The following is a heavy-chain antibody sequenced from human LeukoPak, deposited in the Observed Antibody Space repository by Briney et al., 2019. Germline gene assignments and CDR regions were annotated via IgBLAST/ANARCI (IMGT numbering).Heavy chain of an antibody. D-gene: IGHD1-26*01. CDR3: ACQIEVGATHRGFYYYMDV. Sequence: ASVKVSCKAYGGTFSSYAISWVRQAPGQGLEWMGGIIPMFGTANYAQKFQARDTITADKSTSTAYMELSSLRSEDTAMYYCACQIEVGATHRGFYYYMDVWGKGTTVTVSS. V-gene: IGHV1-69*06. CDR2: IIPMFGTA. J-gene: IGHJ6*03. CDR1: GGTFSSYA.